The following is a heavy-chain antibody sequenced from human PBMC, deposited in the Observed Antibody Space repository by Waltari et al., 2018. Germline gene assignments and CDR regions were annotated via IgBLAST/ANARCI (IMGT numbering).Heavy chain of an antibody. Sequence: QVQLQESGPGLVKPSETLSLTCAVSGYSISSGYYGGWIRQPPGKGLEWIGSIYQSGRTYYNPSLNSRVTISVNTSKNQFALKLSSVTAADTAVYDCARQGGSSSWSRIDYWGQGTLVTVSS. CDR1: GYSISSGYY. D-gene: IGHD6-13*01. J-gene: IGHJ4*02. V-gene: IGHV4-38-2*01. CDR3: ARQGGSSSWSRIDY. CDR2: IYQSGRT.